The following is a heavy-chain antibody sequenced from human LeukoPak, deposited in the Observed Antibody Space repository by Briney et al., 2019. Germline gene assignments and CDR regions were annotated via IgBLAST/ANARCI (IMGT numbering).Heavy chain of an antibody. Sequence: SETLSLTCTVSGGSISSSSYYWGWIRQPPGKGLEWIGSIYYSGSTYYNPSLKSRVTISVDTSKNQFSLRLSSVTAADTAVYYCARDSPTYCGGDCYSPYFDYWGQGTLVTVSS. V-gene: IGHV4-39*07. D-gene: IGHD2-21*02. CDR2: IYYSGST. CDR1: GGSISSSSYY. J-gene: IGHJ4*02. CDR3: ARDSPTYCGGDCYSPYFDY.